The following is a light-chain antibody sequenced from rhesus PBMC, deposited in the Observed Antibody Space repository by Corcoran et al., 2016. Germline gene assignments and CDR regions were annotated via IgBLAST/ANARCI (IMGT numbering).Light chain of an antibody. V-gene: IGKV1-74*01. CDR3: QHGYGTPFT. CDR2: KAS. CDR1: ENVNNY. J-gene: IGKJ3*01. Sequence: DIQMTQSPSSLSASVGDRVTITCRASENVNNYLNWYQQKPGKAPKLLIYKASNLQSGVPSRFSGNGSGTDYTFTISSLQPEDVATYYCQHGYGTPFTFGPGTKLDIK.